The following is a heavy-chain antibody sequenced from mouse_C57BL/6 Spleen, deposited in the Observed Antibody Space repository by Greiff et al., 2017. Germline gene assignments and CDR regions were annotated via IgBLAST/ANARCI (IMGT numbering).Heavy chain of an antibody. Sequence: VQLQQSGAELARPGASVKMSCKASGYTFTSYTMHWVKQRPGQGLEWIGYINPSSGYTKYNQKFKDKVTLTADKSSSTAYMQLSSLTSEDSAVYYCARGPDDWYFDVWGTGTTVTVSS. CDR1: GYTFTSYT. CDR2: INPSSGYT. CDR3: ARGPDDWYFDV. V-gene: IGHV1-4*01. J-gene: IGHJ1*03.